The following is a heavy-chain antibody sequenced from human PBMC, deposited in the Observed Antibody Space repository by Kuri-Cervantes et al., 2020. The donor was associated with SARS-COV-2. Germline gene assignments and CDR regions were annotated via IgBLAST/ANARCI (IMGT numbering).Heavy chain of an antibody. V-gene: IGHV3-30*03. J-gene: IGHJ6*04. CDR3: AREPTINWSDIGNSLDV. D-gene: IGHD1-20*01. CDR2: ISYDGSNK. Sequence: GGSLRLSCAASGFTFSSYGMHWVRQAPGKGLEWVAVISYDGSNKYYADSVKGRFTISRDNSKNTLYLQMVSLRPEDTAVYYCAREPTINWSDIGNSLDVWGKGTAVTVSS. CDR1: GFTFSSYG.